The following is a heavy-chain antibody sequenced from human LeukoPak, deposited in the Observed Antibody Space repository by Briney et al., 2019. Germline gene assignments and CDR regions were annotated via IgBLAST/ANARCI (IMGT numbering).Heavy chain of an antibody. CDR2: IKEDGSEK. CDR3: ARDERDELRSVSTLEY. CDR1: GFTFSNYW. V-gene: IGHV3-7*01. J-gene: IGHJ4*02. Sequence: GGSLRLSCAASGFTFSNYWMNWVRQAPGKGLQWVANIKEDGSEKYFVDSVKGRFTISRDNAKNSLYLQMNSLRAEHTAVYYCARDERDELRSVSTLEYWGQGTLVTVSS. D-gene: IGHD4-11*01.